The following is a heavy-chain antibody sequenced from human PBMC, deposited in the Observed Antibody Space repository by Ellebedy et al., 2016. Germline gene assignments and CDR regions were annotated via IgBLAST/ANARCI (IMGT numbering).Heavy chain of an antibody. J-gene: IGHJ3*02. CDR2: IKSKTDGGTT. D-gene: IGHD4-17*01. CDR3: AKGLTTVTTRVAFDI. V-gene: IGHV3-15*07. Sequence: GGSLRLSCAASGFTFSNAWMNWVRQAPGKGLEWVGRIKSKTDGGTTDYAAPVKGRFTISRDDSKNTLYLQMNSLRAEDTAVYYCAKGLTTVTTRVAFDIWGQGTMVTVSS. CDR1: GFTFSNAW.